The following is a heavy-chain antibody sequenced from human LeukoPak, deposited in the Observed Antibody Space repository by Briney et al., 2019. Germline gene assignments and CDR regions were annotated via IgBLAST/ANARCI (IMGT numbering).Heavy chain of an antibody. D-gene: IGHD4-17*01. CDR3: ARDVHGDYGSGWFDP. Sequence: SVKVSCKTSGGTFNNSASSWVRQAPGQGLEWLGGIIPLFGTAGYAQKFQGRVTITKDESTRTVYLELTSLTSDDTAVYYCARDVHGDYGSGWFDPWGQGTLVSVSS. CDR1: GGTFNNSA. CDR2: IIPLFGTA. J-gene: IGHJ5*02. V-gene: IGHV1-69*05.